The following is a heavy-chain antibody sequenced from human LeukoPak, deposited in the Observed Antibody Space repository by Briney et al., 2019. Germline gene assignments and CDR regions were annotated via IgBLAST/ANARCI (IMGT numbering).Heavy chain of an antibody. CDR3: AREKAAAGHPLYFDY. CDR1: GGSISSGGYY. Sequence: SQTLSLTCTVSGGSISSGGYYWSWIRQPPGKGLEWVGYIYHSGSTYYNPSLKSRVTTSVDRSKNQFSLKLSSVTAADTAVYYCAREKAAAGHPLYFDYWGQGTLVTVSS. D-gene: IGHD6-13*01. V-gene: IGHV4-30-2*02. CDR2: IYHSGST. J-gene: IGHJ4*02.